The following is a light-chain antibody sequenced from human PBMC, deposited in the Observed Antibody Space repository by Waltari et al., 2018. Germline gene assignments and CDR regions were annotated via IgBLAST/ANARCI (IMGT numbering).Light chain of an antibody. CDR3: KQFESYPRT. Sequence: DILLTQSPSFLSASVGDRISITCRASQDISNYLAWLQQKPGKAPKVLIYAASSLQSGVPARFSGSVSWAEFTLTIISLQPEEFATYYCKQFESYPRTFGPGTAVDIK. J-gene: IGKJ3*01. CDR2: AAS. CDR1: QDISNY. V-gene: IGKV1-9*01.